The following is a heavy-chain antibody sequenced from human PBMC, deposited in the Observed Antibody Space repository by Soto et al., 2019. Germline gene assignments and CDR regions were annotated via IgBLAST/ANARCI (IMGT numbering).Heavy chain of an antibody. CDR1: GFTFSSYA. CDR3: VRENYYYGMDV. J-gene: IGHJ6*02. Sequence: GSLRLSCAASGFTFSSYAMSWVRQAPGKGLEWVSAISGSGGSTDYADSVKGRFTISRDISRNTLYLQMNSLRAEDTAVYYCVRENYYYGMDVWGQGTTVTVSS. CDR2: ISGSGGST. V-gene: IGHV3-23*01.